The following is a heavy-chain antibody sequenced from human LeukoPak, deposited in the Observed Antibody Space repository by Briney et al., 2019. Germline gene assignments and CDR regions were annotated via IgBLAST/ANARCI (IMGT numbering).Heavy chain of an antibody. CDR1: GGSISSYC. V-gene: IGHV4-59*01. J-gene: IGHJ4*02. D-gene: IGHD4-17*01. Sequence: PSETLSLTCTVSGGSISSYCWSWIRQPPGKGLEWIGYIYYSGSTNYNPSLKSRVTISVDTSKNQFSLKLSSVTAADTAVYYCARDDYGDYGGFDYWGQGTLVTVSS. CDR2: IYYSGST. CDR3: ARDDYGDYGGFDY.